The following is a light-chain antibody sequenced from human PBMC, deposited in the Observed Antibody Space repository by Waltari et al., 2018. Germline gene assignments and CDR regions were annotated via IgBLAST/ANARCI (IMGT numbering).Light chain of an antibody. J-gene: IGKJ4*01. V-gene: IGKV1-5*03. Sequence: DIPMTQSPSTLSASVGDRVIITCRASQNINRWLAWYQQKPGTVPKLLIFKASSLKSGVPSRFSGSGSGTEFTLTISSLQPDDFATYYCQQYDSYSLTFGGGTKVEI. CDR2: KAS. CDR3: QQYDSYSLT. CDR1: QNINRW.